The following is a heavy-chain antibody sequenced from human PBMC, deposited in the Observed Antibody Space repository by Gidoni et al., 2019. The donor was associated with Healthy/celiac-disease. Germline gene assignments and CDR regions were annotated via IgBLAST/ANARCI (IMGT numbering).Heavy chain of an antibody. CDR2: ISVSGGST. V-gene: IGHV3-23*01. J-gene: IGHJ6*02. Sequence: EVQLLESGGGLVQPGGSLRLSCSSSGFPFCTSAMSCVRQAPCKGLEWVSAISVSGGSTYYADAGKGRFTISRDNSKNTLYLQMNSLRAEDTAVYYCAKVMALRILWFGELLRRVSGKESYGMDVWGQGTTVTVSS. CDR1: GFPFCTSA. CDR3: AKVMALRILWFGELLRRVSGKESYGMDV. D-gene: IGHD3-10*01.